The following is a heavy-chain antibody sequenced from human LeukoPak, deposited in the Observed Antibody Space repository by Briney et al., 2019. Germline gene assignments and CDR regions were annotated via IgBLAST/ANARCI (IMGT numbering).Heavy chain of an antibody. Sequence: GSLRLSCAASGFTFNNFWMHWVRQAPEKGLEWIGEIFHSGSTNYNPSLKSRVTISVDTSKNQFSLKLSSVTAADTAVYYCARHYGYFDYWGQGTLVTVSS. J-gene: IGHJ4*02. V-gene: IGHV4-34*12. D-gene: IGHD3-16*01. CDR3: ARHYGYFDY. CDR1: GFTFNNFW. CDR2: IFHSGST.